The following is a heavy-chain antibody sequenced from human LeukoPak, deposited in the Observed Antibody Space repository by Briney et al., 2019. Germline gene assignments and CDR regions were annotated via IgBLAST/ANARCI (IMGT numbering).Heavy chain of an antibody. CDR2: INPNSGGT. J-gene: IGHJ4*02. V-gene: IGHV1-2*02. CDR3: ARSIAVAGTMNY. CDR1: GYTFTGYY. Sequence: ASVKVSCKASGYTFTGYYMHWVRQAPGQGLEWMGWINPNSGGTNYAQKLQGRVTMTTDTSTSTAYMELRSLRSDDTAVYYCARSIAVAGTMNYWGQGTLVTVSS. D-gene: IGHD6-19*01.